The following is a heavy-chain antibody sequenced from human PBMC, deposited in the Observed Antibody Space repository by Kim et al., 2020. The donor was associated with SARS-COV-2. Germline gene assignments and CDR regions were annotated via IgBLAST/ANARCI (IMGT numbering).Heavy chain of an antibody. CDR1: GFTFSSYA. D-gene: IGHD3-10*01. V-gene: IGHV3-23*01. CDR2: INGKGGGA. Sequence: GGSLRLSCAASGFTFSSYAMNWVRQAPGKGLEWVSAINGKGGGASYADTSNGRFTISRDNYKNTQSMQLNILRAENKAADYYLKGSVTHYYFDSLGPGTL. J-gene: IGHJ4*02. CDR3: LKGSVTHYYFDS.